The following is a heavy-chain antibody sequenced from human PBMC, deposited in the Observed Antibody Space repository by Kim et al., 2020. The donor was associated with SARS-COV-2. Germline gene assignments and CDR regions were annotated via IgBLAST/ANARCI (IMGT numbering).Heavy chain of an antibody. Sequence: YEEHVKGRFTSARDNAKNSMYLQMNSLRDEATAVYYCAKDRYQSLYATVDNWGQGPLVTVSS. J-gene: IGHJ4*02. V-gene: IGHV3-48*02. D-gene: IGHD2-2*02. CDR3: AKDRYQSLYATVDN.